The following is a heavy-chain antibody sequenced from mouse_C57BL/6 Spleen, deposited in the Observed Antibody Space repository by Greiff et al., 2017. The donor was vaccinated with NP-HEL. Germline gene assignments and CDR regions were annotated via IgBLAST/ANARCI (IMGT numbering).Heavy chain of an antibody. CDR1: GFTFSNYW. CDR2: IRLKSDNYAT. D-gene: IGHD1-1*01. J-gene: IGHJ1*03. V-gene: IGHV6-3*01. CDR3: TGEYYYGSSWYFDV. Sequence: EVKLMESGGGLVQPGGSMKLSCVASGFTFSNYWMNWVRQSPEKGLEWVAQIRLKSDNYATHYAESVKGRFTISRDDSKSSVYLQMNNLRAEDTGIYYCTGEYYYGSSWYFDVWGTGTTVTVSS.